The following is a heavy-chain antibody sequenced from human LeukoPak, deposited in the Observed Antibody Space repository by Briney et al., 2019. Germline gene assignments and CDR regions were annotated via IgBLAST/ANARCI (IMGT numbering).Heavy chain of an antibody. CDR2: IYYSGST. D-gene: IGHD1-26*01. V-gene: IGHV4-39*01. Sequence: PSETLSLTCTVSGGSISSSYYYWGWIRQPPGKGLEWIGNIYYSGSTYYNPSLKSRLAMSVDTSKNQFSLKLSSVTATDTAVYYCARRLAGATGFDYWGQGTLVTVSS. J-gene: IGHJ4*02. CDR1: GGSISSSYYY. CDR3: ARRLAGATGFDY.